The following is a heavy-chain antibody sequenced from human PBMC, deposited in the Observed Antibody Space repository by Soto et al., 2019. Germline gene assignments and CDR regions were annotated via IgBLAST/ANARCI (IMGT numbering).Heavy chain of an antibody. D-gene: IGHD2-21*01. CDR3: AKDLFPSSGQRFFFDS. Sequence: GGSLRLSCAASGFTFSTYAMTWVRQAPGRGLEWVSTILHDETPFYTDSVKGRFTISRDNVRGTLYLQMNGLRVEDAALYFCAKDLFPSSGQRFFFDSWGQGSLVTVSS. J-gene: IGHJ4*02. V-gene: IGHV3-23*01. CDR1: GFTFSTYA. CDR2: ILHDETP.